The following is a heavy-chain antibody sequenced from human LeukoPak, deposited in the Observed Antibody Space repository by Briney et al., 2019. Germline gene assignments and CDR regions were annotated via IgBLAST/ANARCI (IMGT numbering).Heavy chain of an antibody. CDR1: GFTFSSYE. Sequence: SGGSLRLSCAASGFTFSSYEMNWVRQAPGKGLEWVSYISSSGSTIYYADSVRGRFTISRANAKNSLYLQMNSLRAEDTAVYYCARAREDYYGSGSSSFDYWGQGTLVTVSS. CDR2: ISSSGSTI. D-gene: IGHD3-10*01. CDR3: ARAREDYYGSGSSSFDY. J-gene: IGHJ4*02. V-gene: IGHV3-48*03.